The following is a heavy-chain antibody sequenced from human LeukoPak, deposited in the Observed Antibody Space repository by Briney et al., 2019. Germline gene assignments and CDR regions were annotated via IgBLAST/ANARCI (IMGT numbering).Heavy chain of an antibody. CDR2: IYHSGGT. D-gene: IGHD3-10*01. V-gene: IGHV4-30-2*01. J-gene: IGHJ3*02. CDR1: GGSISSGGYS. CDR3: ARAPLTMDAFDI. Sequence: PSQTLSLTCAVSGGSISSGGYSWSWIRQPPGKGLEWIGYIYHSGGTYYNPSLKSRVTISVDRSKNQFSLKLSSVTAADTAVYYCARAPLTMDAFDIWGQGTMVTVSS.